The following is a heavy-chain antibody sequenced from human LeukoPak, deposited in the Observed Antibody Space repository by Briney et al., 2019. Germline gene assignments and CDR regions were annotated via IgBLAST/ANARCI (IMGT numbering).Heavy chain of an antibody. V-gene: IGHV1-24*01. J-gene: IGHJ5*02. Sequence: ASVKVSCKVSGYTLTELSMHWVRQAPGKGLEWMGGFDPEDGETIYAQKFQGRVTMTEDTSTDTAYMELSSLRSEDTAVYYCATGGGYDILTGSASWGQGTLVTVSS. CDR3: ATGGGYDILTGSAS. CDR2: FDPEDGET. D-gene: IGHD3-9*01. CDR1: GYTLTELS.